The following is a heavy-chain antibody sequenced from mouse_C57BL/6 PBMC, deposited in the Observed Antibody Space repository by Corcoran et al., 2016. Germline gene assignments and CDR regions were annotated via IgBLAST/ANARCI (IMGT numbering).Heavy chain of an antibody. D-gene: IGHD2-5*01. CDR1: GYTFTDYN. CDR2: INPYNGGT. Sequence: EVQLQQSGPELVKPGASVKIPCKASGYTFTDYNMDWVKQSHGKSLEWIGVINPYNGGTSYNQKFKGKATLTVDKSSSTAYMELNSLTSEDSAVYYCARDEGYYSNYVDYAMDYWGQGTSVTVSS. J-gene: IGHJ4*01. V-gene: IGHV1-19*01. CDR3: ARDEGYYSNYVDYAMDY.